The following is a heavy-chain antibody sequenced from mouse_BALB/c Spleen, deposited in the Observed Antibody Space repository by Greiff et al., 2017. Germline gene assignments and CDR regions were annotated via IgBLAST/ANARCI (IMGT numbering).Heavy chain of an antibody. Sequence: EVQRVESGPGLVKPSQSLSLTCTVTGYSITSDYAWNWIRQFPGNKVEWMGYISYSGSTSYNPSLKSRISITRDTSKNQFFLQLNSVTTEDTATYYCARTGTEYYFDYWGQGTTLTVAS. J-gene: IGHJ2*01. D-gene: IGHD4-1*01. CDR1: GYSITSDYA. CDR2: ISYSGST. V-gene: IGHV3-2*02. CDR3: ARTGTEYYFDY.